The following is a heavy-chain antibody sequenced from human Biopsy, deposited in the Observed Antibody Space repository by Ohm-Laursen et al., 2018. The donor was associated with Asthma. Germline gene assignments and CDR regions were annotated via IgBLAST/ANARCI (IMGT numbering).Heavy chain of an antibody. CDR1: GLNFEDYV. J-gene: IGHJ6*02. CDR2: ISWNSGTI. V-gene: IGHV3-9*01. CDR3: SRDRGGSTRGGYYYYGMDV. D-gene: IGHD2-15*01. Sequence: SLRLSCAASGLNFEDYVMHWVRQAPGKGLEWVSGISWNSGTIAYADSVKGRFTISRDNSNNSVYLQMNSLGPEDTALYFCSRDRGGSTRGGYYYYGMDVWGQGTTVTVSS.